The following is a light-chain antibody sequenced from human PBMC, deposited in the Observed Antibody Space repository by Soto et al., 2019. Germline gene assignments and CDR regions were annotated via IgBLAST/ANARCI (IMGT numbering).Light chain of an antibody. CDR3: QQGYSTTPIT. V-gene: IGKV1-5*01. CDR2: DAS. CDR1: QSISSW. J-gene: IGKJ5*01. Sequence: DIQMTQSPSTLSASVGDRLTITCRASQSISSWLAWYQQKPGKAPKLLIFDASSLESGVPSRFSGSGSGTEFTLTISSLQPDDFATYYCQQGYSTTPITFGQGTRVDIK.